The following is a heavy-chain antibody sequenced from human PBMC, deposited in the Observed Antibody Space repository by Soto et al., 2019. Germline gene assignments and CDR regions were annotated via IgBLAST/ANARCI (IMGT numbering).Heavy chain of an antibody. Sequence: QVQLQESGPGLVKPSETLSLTCTVSGGSINNYYWSWIRQPPGKGLEWSGYIFYLGNTIYNPSLHGRVTILVDTSRNQFSLKLTSVTAADTAVYYCTRHDVVPVIGHGMAVWGRGTTVTVSS. D-gene: IGHD2-21*02. CDR3: TRHDVVPVIGHGMAV. CDR2: IFYLGNT. CDR1: GGSINNYY. J-gene: IGHJ6*02. V-gene: IGHV4-59*01.